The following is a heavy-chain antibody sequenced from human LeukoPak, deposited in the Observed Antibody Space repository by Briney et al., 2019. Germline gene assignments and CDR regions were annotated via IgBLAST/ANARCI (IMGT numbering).Heavy chain of an antibody. V-gene: IGHV3-23*01. D-gene: IGHD3-3*01. Sequence: GGSLRLSCAASGFTFSSYAMSWVRQAPGKGLEWVSTISGSGDSTYYAGSVKGRFTISRDNSKNTLYLQMNSLRAEDTAIYYCAKGIRDFWSSFHYWGQGTLVTVSS. CDR1: GFTFSSYA. CDR3: AKGIRDFWSSFHY. J-gene: IGHJ4*02. CDR2: ISGSGDST.